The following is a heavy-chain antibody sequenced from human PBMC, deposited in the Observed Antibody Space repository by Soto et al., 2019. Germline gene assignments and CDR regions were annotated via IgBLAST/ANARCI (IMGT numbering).Heavy chain of an antibody. CDR3: ARLEGLATISYYFDF. Sequence: PSQTLSLTCVVYGGSFISNYWTWVRQPPGKGLEWIGEINHSGSTNYNTSFKGRVTISVDTSKNQFSLKLSSVTAADTAVYYCARLEGLATISYYFDFWGPGALVTVSS. D-gene: IGHD3-9*01. CDR2: INHSGST. J-gene: IGHJ4*02. V-gene: IGHV4-34*01. CDR1: GGSFISNY.